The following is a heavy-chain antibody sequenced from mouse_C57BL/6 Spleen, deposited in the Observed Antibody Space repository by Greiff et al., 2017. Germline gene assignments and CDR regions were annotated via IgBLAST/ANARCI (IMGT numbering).Heavy chain of an antibody. CDR1: GFTFSDYY. Sequence: EVQLVESGGGLVQPGGSLKLSCAASGFTFSDYYMYWVRQTPEKRLEWVAYISNGGGSTYYPDTVKGRFTISRDNAKNTLYLQMSRLKSEDTAMYYCARRDGSTSYAMDYWGQGTSVTVSS. CDR2: ISNGGGST. CDR3: ARRDGSTSYAMDY. J-gene: IGHJ4*01. V-gene: IGHV5-12*01. D-gene: IGHD1-1*01.